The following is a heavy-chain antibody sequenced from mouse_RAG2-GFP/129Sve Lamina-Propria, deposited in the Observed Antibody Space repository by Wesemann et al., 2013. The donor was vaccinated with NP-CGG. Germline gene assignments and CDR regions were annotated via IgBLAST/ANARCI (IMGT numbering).Heavy chain of an antibody. J-gene: IGHJ4*01. D-gene: IGHD4-1*01. Sequence: VESEGGLVQPGSSMKLSCTASGFTFSDYYMAWVRQVPEKGLEWVANINYDGSSTYYLDSLKSRFIISRDNAKNILYLQMSSLKSEDTATYYCARDGANWDAMDYWGQGTSVTVSS. CDR2: INYDGSST. V-gene: IGHV5-16*01. CDR3: ARDGANWDAMDY. CDR1: GFTFSDYY.